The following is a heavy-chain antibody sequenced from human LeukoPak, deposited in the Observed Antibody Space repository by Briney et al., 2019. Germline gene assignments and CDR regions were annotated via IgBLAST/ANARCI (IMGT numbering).Heavy chain of an antibody. CDR2: ISWDGGST. Sequence: GGSLRLSCAASGFTFDDYAMHWVRQAPGKGLEWVSLISWDGGSTYYADSVKGRFTISRDNSKNSLYLQMNSLRAEDTALYYCAKDSRDSSGYYSYYYYYYMDVWGKGTTVIVSS. V-gene: IGHV3-43D*03. D-gene: IGHD3-22*01. CDR1: GFTFDDYA. CDR3: AKDSRDSSGYYSYYYYYYMDV. J-gene: IGHJ6*03.